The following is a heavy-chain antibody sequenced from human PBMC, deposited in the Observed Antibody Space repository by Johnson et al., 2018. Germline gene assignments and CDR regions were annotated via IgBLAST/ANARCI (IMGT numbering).Heavy chain of an antibody. V-gene: IGHV5-51*01. Sequence: VQLVQSGAEVKKXGESLKISCKGSGYIFSTYWIGWVRQMPGKGLEWMGMIYPDDSDTRYSPSFRGPVTISADTSISPAYLQWSSLKASDSAMSYCPRHTSMNAFDIWGQGTMVTVSS. J-gene: IGHJ3*02. D-gene: IGHD5-18*01. CDR2: IYPDDSDT. CDR1: GYIFSTYW. CDR3: PRHTSMNAFDI.